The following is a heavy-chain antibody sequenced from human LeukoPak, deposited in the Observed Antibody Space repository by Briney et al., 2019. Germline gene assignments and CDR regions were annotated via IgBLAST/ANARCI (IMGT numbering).Heavy chain of an antibody. Sequence: GGSLRLSCAASGFTFDDYAMHWVRQAPGKGLEWVSGISWNSGSIGYADSVKGRFTISRDNAKNSLYLQMNSLGAEDTALYYCAKGGGSSWYDYFDYWGQGTLVTVSS. V-gene: IGHV3-9*01. CDR2: ISWNSGSI. J-gene: IGHJ4*02. CDR1: GFTFDDYA. D-gene: IGHD6-13*01. CDR3: AKGGGSSWYDYFDY.